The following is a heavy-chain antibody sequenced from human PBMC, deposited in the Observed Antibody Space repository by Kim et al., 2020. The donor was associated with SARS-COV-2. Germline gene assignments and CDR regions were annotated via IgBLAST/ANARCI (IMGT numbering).Heavy chain of an antibody. V-gene: IGHV3-30*02. J-gene: IGHJ4*02. CDR3: AKSPDVLRFLEWLLPGY. D-gene: IGHD3-3*01. Sequence: KGLFTISRDNSKTTLYLQMNSLRAEDTAVYYCAKSPDVLRFLEWLLPGYWGQGTLVTVSS.